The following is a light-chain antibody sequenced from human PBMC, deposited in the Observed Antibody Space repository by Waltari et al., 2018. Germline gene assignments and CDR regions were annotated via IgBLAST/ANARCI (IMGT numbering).Light chain of an antibody. V-gene: IGKV3-11*01. CDR1: QSISSY. CDR2: DGA. J-gene: IGKJ1*01. Sequence: IVLTQSPATLSLSPGERATLSCRASQSISSYLAWYQQKPGQAPRLLICDGANRATGIPAMFSGSGSKTDFTLTIASLEPEDSAVYYCQQSYNGPRTFGQGTKVEIK. CDR3: QQSYNGPRT.